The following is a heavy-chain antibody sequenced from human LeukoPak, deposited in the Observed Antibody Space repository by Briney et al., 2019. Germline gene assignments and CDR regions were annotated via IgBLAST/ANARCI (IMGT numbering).Heavy chain of an antibody. CDR2: INPSGGST. V-gene: IGHV1-46*01. CDR3: ARSGGYYDSSQD. D-gene: IGHD3-22*01. Sequence: ASVKVSCKASGYTFTRYYINWVRQAPGQGLEGMGIINPSGGSTTYAQKFQGRVTMTRDTSTSTVYMELISLRSEDTAVYYCARSGGYYDSSQDWGQGTLVTVSS. J-gene: IGHJ4*02. CDR1: GYTFTRYY.